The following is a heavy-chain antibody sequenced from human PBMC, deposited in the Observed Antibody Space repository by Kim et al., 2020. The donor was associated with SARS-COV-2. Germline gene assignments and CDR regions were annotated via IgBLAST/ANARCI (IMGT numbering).Heavy chain of an antibody. D-gene: IGHD2-2*01. CDR3: AKSRVTSSASSDY. Sequence: YVDSLKGRVTTSRDNAKNMLYLQMNSLRAEDTAVYYCAKSRVTSSASSDYWGQGTLVTVSS. V-gene: IGHV3-30*02. J-gene: IGHJ4*02.